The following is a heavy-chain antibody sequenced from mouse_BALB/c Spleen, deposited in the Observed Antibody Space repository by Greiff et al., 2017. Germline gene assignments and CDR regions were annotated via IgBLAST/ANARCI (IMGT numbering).Heavy chain of an antibody. CDR3: ARSGVVALYAMDY. CDR1: GYSITSDYA. J-gene: IGHJ4*01. V-gene: IGHV3-2*02. D-gene: IGHD1-1*01. CDR2: ISYSGST. Sequence: VQLKESGPGLVKPSQSLSLTCTVTGYSITSDYAWNWIRQFPGNKLEWMGYISYSGSTSYNPSLKSRISITRDTSKNQFFLQLNSVTTEDTATYYCARSGVVALYAMDYWGQGTSVTVSS.